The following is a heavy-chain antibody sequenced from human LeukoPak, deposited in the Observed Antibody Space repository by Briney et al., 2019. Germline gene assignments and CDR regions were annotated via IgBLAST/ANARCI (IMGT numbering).Heavy chain of an antibody. Sequence: GRSLRLSCAASGFTFSSYAMHWVRQAPGKGLEWVAVISYDGSNKYYADSVKGRFTISRDNSKNTLYLQMNSLGAEDTAVYYCASRPTQAYHYYYGMDVWGQGTTVTVSS. V-gene: IGHV3-30*04. CDR3: ASRPTQAYHYYYGMDV. J-gene: IGHJ6*02. CDR2: ISYDGSNK. CDR1: GFTFSSYA.